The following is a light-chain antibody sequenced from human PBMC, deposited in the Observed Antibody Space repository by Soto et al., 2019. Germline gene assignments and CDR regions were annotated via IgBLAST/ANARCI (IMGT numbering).Light chain of an antibody. V-gene: IGKV3-11*01. CDR3: QQRTNWPLT. CDR2: DAS. J-gene: IGKJ4*01. Sequence: EIVLTQSPDTLSLSPGDRATLYCRASQRVAKFLAWYQQKGGQAPRLLIFDASTRATGVPGRFNDSGSGTAFTLTITSLEPEDSAVYYCQQRTNWPLTFGGGTKVEVK. CDR1: QRVAKF.